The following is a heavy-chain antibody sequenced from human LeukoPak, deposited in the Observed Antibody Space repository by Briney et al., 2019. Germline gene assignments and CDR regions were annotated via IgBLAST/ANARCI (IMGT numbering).Heavy chain of an antibody. CDR2: FDPEDGET. CDR1: GYTLTELS. J-gene: IGHJ6*03. Sequence: ASVRVSYRVSGYTLTELSMHWVRQAPGKGREGMGGFDPEDGETIYAQKFQGRVTMTEDTSTDTAYMELSSLRSEDTAVYYCARGGYGGNVIRDYMDVWGKGTTVTVSS. D-gene: IGHD4-23*01. V-gene: IGHV1-24*01. CDR3: ARGGYGGNVIRDYMDV.